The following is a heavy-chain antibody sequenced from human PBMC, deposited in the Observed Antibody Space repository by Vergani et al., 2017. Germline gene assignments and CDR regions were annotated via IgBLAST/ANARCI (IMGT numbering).Heavy chain of an antibody. CDR3: ARDPHKYGSGSYFDY. CDR1: GGSISSYY. Sequence: QVQLQESGPGLVKPSETLSLTCTVSGGSISSYYWSWIRQPPGKGLEWIGYIYYSGSTNYNPSLKSRVTISVDTAKTQFSLKLSSVTAADTAVYYCARDPHKYGSGSYFDYWGQGTLVTVSS. V-gene: IGHV4-59*01. CDR2: IYYSGST. J-gene: IGHJ4*02. D-gene: IGHD3-10*01.